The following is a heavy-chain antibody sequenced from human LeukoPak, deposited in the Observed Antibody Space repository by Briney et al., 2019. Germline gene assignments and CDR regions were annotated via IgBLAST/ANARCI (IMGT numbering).Heavy chain of an antibody. J-gene: IGHJ5*02. V-gene: IGHV1-58*02. CDR1: GFTFTSSA. CDR2: IVVGSGNT. D-gene: IGHD3-22*01. Sequence: SVNVSCKASGFTFTSSAMQWVRQARGQRLEWIGWIVVGSGNTNYAQKFQERVTITRDMSTSTAYMELSSLRSDDTAVYYCVADPYYDASGPPRWFDPWGQGTLVTVSS. CDR3: VADPYYDASGPPRWFDP.